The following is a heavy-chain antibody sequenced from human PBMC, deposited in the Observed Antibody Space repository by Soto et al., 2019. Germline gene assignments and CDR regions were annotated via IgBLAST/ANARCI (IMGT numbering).Heavy chain of an antibody. Sequence: QVQLQESGPGLVKPSQTLSLTCTVSGGSISSGDDFWTCIRQPPGKGLEWIGYIYYSGSTYYNPSLKSRLTMSGDTSKNQFSLKLSSVTAADTAVYYCARDRAKWKDYYYYGMDVWGQGTTVTVSS. V-gene: IGHV4-30-4*01. CDR3: ARDRAKWKDYYYYGMDV. CDR1: GGSISSGDDF. CDR2: IYYSGST. D-gene: IGHD1-20*01. J-gene: IGHJ6*02.